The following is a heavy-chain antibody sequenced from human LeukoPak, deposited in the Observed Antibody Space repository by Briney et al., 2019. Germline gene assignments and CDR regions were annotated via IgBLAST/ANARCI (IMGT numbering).Heavy chain of an antibody. J-gene: IGHJ4*02. Sequence: GGSLRLSCAASGLTFGNYWMHWVRQAPGKGLVWVSRINPDGSSTTYADSVKGRFTISRDNGKDTLFLQMSSLRAEDTAVYFCARACGSNQHSDSWGQGTLVTVSS. CDR3: ARACGSNQHSDS. D-gene: IGHD4-23*01. CDR1: GLTFGNYW. CDR2: INPDGSST. V-gene: IGHV3-74*01.